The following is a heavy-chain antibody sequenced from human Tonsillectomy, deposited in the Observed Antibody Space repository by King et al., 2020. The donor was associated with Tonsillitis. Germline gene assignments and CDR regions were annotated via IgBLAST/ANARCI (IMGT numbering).Heavy chain of an antibody. CDR2: INTDGGET. Sequence: VQLVESGGGLVQPGGSLRLSCAASGFTFPIYWMTWVRQAPGKGLEWMATINTDGGETSYVDSVKGQFSVSRDNTKNSVFLQMNILRAEDTAVYYCARGLGRWFSLVLWGQGTPVTVSS. J-gene: IGHJ4*02. V-gene: IGHV3-7*01. D-gene: IGHD3-10*01. CDR3: ARGLGRWFSLVL. CDR1: GFTFPIYW.